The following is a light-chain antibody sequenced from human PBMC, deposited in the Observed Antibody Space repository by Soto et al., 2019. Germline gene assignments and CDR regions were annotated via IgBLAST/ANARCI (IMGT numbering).Light chain of an antibody. V-gene: IGKV2-28*01. CDR3: QQCFSLPPT. Sequence: DIVMTESPLSLPVTPGDPTSLSCMSRQILLHSNGYNYLDWYLQKPGQSPQLLIFASTGRPAVIPDRFSGSGSGTEFTLTISNLQPDDFAVYYCQQCFSLPPTFGHGTKVDIK. CDR2: AST. J-gene: IGKJ1*01. CDR1: QILLHSNGYNY.